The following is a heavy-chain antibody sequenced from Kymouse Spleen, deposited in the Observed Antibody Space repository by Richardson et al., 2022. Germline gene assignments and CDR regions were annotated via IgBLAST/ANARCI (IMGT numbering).Heavy chain of an antibody. CDR1: GFTFSSYW. CDR3: AREREYYYGSGSYYRGDYYGMDV. J-gene: IGHJ6*02. CDR2: INSDGSST. D-gene: IGHD3-10*01. V-gene: IGHV3-74*01. Sequence: EVQLVESGGGLVQPGGSLRLSCAASGFTFSSYWMHWVRQAPGKGLVWVSRINSDGSSTSYADSVKGRFTISRDNAKNTLYLQMNSLRAEDTAVYYCAREREYYYGSGSYYRGDYYGMDVWGQGTTVTVSS.